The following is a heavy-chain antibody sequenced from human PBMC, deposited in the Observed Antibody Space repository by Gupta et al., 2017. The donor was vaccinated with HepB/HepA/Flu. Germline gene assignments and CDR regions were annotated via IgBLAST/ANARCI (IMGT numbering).Heavy chain of an antibody. J-gene: IGHJ4*02. CDR2: ISYDGSNK. V-gene: IGHV3-30*18. Sequence: QVQLVESGGGVVQPGRSLRLSCAASGFTFSSYGMHWVRQAPGKGLEWVAVISYDGSNKYYADSVKGRFTISRDNSKNTLYLQMNSLRAEDTAVYYCAKDFRRDGYNLLDYWGQGTLVTVSS. CDR3: AKDFRRDGYNLLDY. D-gene: IGHD5-24*01. CDR1: GFTFSSYG.